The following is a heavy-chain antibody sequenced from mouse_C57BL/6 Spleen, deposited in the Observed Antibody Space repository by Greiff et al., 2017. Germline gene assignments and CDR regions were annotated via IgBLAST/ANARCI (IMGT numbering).Heavy chain of an antibody. J-gene: IGHJ2*01. V-gene: IGHV1-42*01. CDR3: ARWGSYDYDGVFDY. Sequence: VQLQQSGPELVKPGASVKISCKASGYSFTGYYMNWVKQSPEKSLEWIGEINPSTGGTTYNQKFKAKATLTVDKSSSTAYMQLKGLTSEDSAVYYCARWGSYDYDGVFDYWGQGTTLTVSS. D-gene: IGHD2-4*01. CDR1: GYSFTGYY. CDR2: INPSTGGT.